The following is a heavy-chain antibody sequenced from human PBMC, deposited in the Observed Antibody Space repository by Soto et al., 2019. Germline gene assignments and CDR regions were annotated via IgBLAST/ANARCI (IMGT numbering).Heavy chain of an antibody. CDR1: ECTLSNFG. Sequence: QVQLVESGGGVVQPGRSLRLSCAASECTLSNFGMHWVRQAPGKGLEWVAVIYYDGSNEYYADSVKGRFTISRDNSKNTLYLQMNSLRAEDTAVYYCARVDVVVAADAFDIWGQGTMVTVSS. CDR3: ARVDVVVAADAFDI. D-gene: IGHD2-15*01. J-gene: IGHJ3*02. V-gene: IGHV3-33*01. CDR2: IYYDGSNE.